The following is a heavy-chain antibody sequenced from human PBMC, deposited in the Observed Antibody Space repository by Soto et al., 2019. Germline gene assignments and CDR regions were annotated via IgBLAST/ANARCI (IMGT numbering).Heavy chain of an antibody. CDR3: ARRRGTGYTHGSHSFDH. J-gene: IGHJ4*02. D-gene: IGHD5-18*01. V-gene: IGHV5-10-1*01. CDR1: GCKFTSNW. Sequence: GESLKISDQGSGCKFTSNWISWVRQMPGKGLEWMGRIDPSDSYINYNPSFQGHVTISIDKSISTVYLQWSSLMASDAAMYYCARRRGTGYTHGSHSFDHWGQGSQVTVSS. CDR2: IDPSDSYI.